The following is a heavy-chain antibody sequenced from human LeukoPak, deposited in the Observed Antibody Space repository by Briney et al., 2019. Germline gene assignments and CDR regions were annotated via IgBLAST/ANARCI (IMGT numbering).Heavy chain of an antibody. CDR3: ARARAAAGAQYFQH. J-gene: IGHJ1*01. CDR1: GYTFTSYY. D-gene: IGHD6-13*01. Sequence: ASVTVSCTASGYTFTSYYLHWVRQAPGQRPEWMGIIYTNDGSARYAQKFQGRVTMTRDTSTGTVYMELSSLSSDDPAVYYCARARAAAGAQYFQHWGQGSLVSASS. V-gene: IGHV1-46*01. CDR2: IYTNDGSA.